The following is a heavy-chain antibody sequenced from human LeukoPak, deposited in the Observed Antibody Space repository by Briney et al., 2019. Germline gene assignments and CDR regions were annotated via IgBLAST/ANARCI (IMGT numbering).Heavy chain of an antibody. Sequence: PSETLSLTCTVSGGSISSSSYYWGWIRQPPGKGLEWIGSIYYSGSTYYNPSLKSRVTISVDTSKNQFSLKLTSVTAADTAVYYCARDRGGRLDYYYMDVWGKGTTVTVSS. V-gene: IGHV4-39*07. CDR2: IYYSGST. CDR3: ARDRGGRLDYYYMDV. D-gene: IGHD3-16*01. CDR1: GGSISSSSYY. J-gene: IGHJ6*03.